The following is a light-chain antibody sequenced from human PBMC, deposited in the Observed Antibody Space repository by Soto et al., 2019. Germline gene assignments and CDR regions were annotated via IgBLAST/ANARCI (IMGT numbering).Light chain of an antibody. CDR2: HVT. CDR3: SSYTTSSTFV. CDR1: RSDVGASNF. Sequence: QSVLTQPASVSGSPGQSITISRSGTRSDVGASNFVSWYQQYPGKAPILIIYHVTSRPSGVSNRFSASKSANTASLTISGLLAEDKADYYYSSYTTSSTFVLGTGSKVTLL. J-gene: IGLJ1*01. V-gene: IGLV2-14*03.